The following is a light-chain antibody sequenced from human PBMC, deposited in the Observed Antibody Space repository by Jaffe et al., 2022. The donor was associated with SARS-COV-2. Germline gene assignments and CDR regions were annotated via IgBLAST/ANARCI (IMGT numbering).Light chain of an antibody. CDR1: QSVSTW. J-gene: IGKJ4*01. CDR2: QAS. V-gene: IGKV1-5*03. Sequence: DIQMTQSPSTLSASVGDRVTITCRASQSVSTWLAWYQQKPGKAPKVLIYQASSLESGVPSRFSGSGSGTEFTLSISGLQPDDFATYYCQHYNGFPYTFGGGTKVEI. CDR3: QHYNGFPYT.